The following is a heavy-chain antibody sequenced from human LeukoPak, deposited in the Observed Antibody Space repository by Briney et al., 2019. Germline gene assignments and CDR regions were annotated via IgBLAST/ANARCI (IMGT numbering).Heavy chain of an antibody. D-gene: IGHD2-2*01. CDR2: ISGGGGDT. Sequence: GGSLRLSCAASGFTFSNFAMSWVRQGPGKRLEWVSAISGGGGDTYYADSVKGRFTISRDNSKNTLYLQMNSLRAEDTAVYYCAKMGSRGVPAATQNYWGQGTLVTVSS. CDR1: GFTFSNFA. J-gene: IGHJ4*02. CDR3: AKMGSRGVPAATQNY. V-gene: IGHV3-23*01.